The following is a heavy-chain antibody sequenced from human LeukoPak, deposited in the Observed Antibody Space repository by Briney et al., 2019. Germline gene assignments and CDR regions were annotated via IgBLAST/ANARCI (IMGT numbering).Heavy chain of an antibody. J-gene: IGHJ4*02. CDR3: ARDYYGSGSSDY. Sequence: GGSLRPSCAASGFTFSGYEMNWVRQAPGKGLEWVSYISSSGSTIYYADSVKGRFTISRDNAKNSLYLQMNSLRAEDTAVYYCARDYYGSGSSDYWGQGTLVTVSS. D-gene: IGHD3-10*01. V-gene: IGHV3-48*03. CDR2: ISSSGSTI. CDR1: GFTFSGYE.